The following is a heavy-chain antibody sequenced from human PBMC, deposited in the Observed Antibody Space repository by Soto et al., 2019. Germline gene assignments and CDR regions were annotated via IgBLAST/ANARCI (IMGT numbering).Heavy chain of an antibody. Sequence: QAQLVQSGAEVRKPGSSVRFSCKSSGGRFNTYVITGVRQAPGQGLEWMGGIIPVYRTTMYAQHFEDRVTITADESTSTAYMEVSSLRSEDTAVYYCARGDTRGYYMDVWGQGTTVTVSS. CDR3: ARGDTRGYYMDV. CDR1: GGRFNTYV. V-gene: IGHV1-69*12. CDR2: IIPVYRTT. J-gene: IGHJ6*03. D-gene: IGHD3-10*01.